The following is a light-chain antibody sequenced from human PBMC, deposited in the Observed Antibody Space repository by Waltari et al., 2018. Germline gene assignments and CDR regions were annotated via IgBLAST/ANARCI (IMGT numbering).Light chain of an antibody. V-gene: IGKV3-15*01. J-gene: IGKJ2*01. CDR1: QTVGTK. CDR2: GAS. Sequence: EIVMTQSPTTLSVSPGKTATLSCTTSQTVGTKLAWYQQKPGQAPRLIIFGASTRATGLPARFSASGSGTDFTLTISSLQAEDVAVYYCQQYYSTPYTFGQGTKLEIK. CDR3: QQYYSTPYT.